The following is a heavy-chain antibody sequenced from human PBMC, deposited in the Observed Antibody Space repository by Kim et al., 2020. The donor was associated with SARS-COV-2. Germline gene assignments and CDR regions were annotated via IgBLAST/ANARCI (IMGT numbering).Heavy chain of an antibody. V-gene: IGHV2-5*02. CDR2: IYWDDDK. J-gene: IGHJ5*02. D-gene: IGHD3-9*01. Sequence: SGPTLVNPTQTLTLTCTFSGFSLSTSGVGVGWIRQPPGKALEWLALIYWDDDKRYSPSLKSRLTITKDTSKNQVVLTMTNMDPVDTATYYCAHRPLYYDILTGYNWFDPWGQGTLVTVSS. CDR1: GFSLSTSGVG. CDR3: AHRPLYYDILTGYNWFDP.